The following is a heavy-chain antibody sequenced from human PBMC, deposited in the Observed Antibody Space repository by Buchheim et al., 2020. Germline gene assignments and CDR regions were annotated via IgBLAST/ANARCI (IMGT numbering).Heavy chain of an antibody. CDR3: ARATIFGVVITFDY. Sequence: QVQLQESGPGLVKPSETLSLTCTVSGGSISSYYWSWIRQPPGKGLEWIGYIYYSGSTNYNPSLKRRVTISVDTSKNQFSLKLSSVTAADTAVYYCARATIFGVVITFDYWGQGTL. CDR1: GGSISSYY. D-gene: IGHD3-3*01. J-gene: IGHJ4*02. V-gene: IGHV4-59*01. CDR2: IYYSGST.